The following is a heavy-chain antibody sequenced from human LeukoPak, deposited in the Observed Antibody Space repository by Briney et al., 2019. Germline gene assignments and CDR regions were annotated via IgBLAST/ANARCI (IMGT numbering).Heavy chain of an antibody. CDR1: GFTLRTYG. CDR2: IRNDESNK. V-gene: IGHV3-30*02. Sequence: GSLRLSCAAYGFTLRTYGMHWVRQAPGKGLEWVAFIRNDESNKYYADSVKGRFTISGDNSKNTLYLQMNSLRAEDTAVYFCAKVIGGSSAWYARGFDYWGQGTLVTVSS. D-gene: IGHD2-15*01. J-gene: IGHJ4*02. CDR3: AKVIGGSSAWYARGFDY.